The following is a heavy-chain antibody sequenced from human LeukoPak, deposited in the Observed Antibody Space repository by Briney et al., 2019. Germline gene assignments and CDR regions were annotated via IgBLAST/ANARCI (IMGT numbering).Heavy chain of an antibody. V-gene: IGHV4-34*01. CDR1: GGSFSGYY. Sequence: SETLSLTCAVYGGSFSGYYWTWIRQTPEKGLEWIGEMNPSGSTSYNPSLKSRVTISVDTPKNQFSLKLSSVTAADPAVYYCARGRQDVTMIVVVMTAVSYYLDVWGKGTTVTVS. D-gene: IGHD3-22*01. CDR3: ARGRQDVTMIVVVMTAVSYYLDV. CDR2: MNPSGST. J-gene: IGHJ6*03.